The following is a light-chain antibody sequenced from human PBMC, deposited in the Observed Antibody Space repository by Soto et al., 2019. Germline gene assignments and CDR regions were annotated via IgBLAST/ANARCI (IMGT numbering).Light chain of an antibody. CDR2: AAS. V-gene: IGKV1-39*01. Sequence: DIQMTQSPSSLSASVGDRVTITCRASQSISSYLNWYQQKPGKAPKLLIYAASSLQSGVPSRFSGSGSGTDLTLTISSLQPEDFATYYCQQSYSTPRPFGQGTRLEIK. CDR1: QSISSY. J-gene: IGKJ5*01. CDR3: QQSYSTPRP.